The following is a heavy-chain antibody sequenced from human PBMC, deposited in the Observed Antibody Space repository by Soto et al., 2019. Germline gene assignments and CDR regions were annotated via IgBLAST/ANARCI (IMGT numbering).Heavy chain of an antibody. D-gene: IGHD7-27*01. Sequence: SETLSLTCIVSGDSVTSGSYYWTWLRQPPGKGLEWIGYISYTGRTKYNPSLQSRVTISVDTSKNDFSLNLSSVTAADTAVYFCAREWGLLPYYVMNVWGHGTAVTAP. CDR3: AREWGLLPYYVMNV. CDR2: ISYTGRT. V-gene: IGHV4-61*03. CDR1: GDSVTSGSYY. J-gene: IGHJ6*02.